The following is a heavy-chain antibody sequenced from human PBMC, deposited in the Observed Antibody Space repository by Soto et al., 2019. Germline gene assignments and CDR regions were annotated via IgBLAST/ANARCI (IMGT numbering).Heavy chain of an antibody. Sequence: PGGSLRLSCAASGFTFSSYAMSWVRQAPGKGLEWVSAISGSGGSTYYADSVKGRFTISRDNSKNTLYLQMNSLRAEDTAVYYCAKDYSNYRRLMIVYGMDVWGQGTTVTVSS. CDR1: GFTFSSYA. J-gene: IGHJ6*02. CDR2: ISGSGGST. CDR3: AKDYSNYRRLMIVYGMDV. D-gene: IGHD4-4*01. V-gene: IGHV3-23*01.